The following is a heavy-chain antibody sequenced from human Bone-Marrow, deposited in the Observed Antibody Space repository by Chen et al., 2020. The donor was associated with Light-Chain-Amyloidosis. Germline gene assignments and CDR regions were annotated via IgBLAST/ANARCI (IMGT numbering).Heavy chain of an antibody. CDR3: ARVAGDVVITTQNYFDY. V-gene: IGHV3-74*01. Sequence: EVQLVESGGGLVQPGGSLRLSCAASGLTFSSHYMHWVRQAPGKGLVWISRINGDGKTTTYADSVKGRFTISRDNAKNTLFLEMNGLRADDTAVYYCARVAGDVVITTQNYFDYWGQGTLVTVSS. CDR2: INGDGKTT. CDR1: GLTFSSHY. D-gene: IGHD3-22*01. J-gene: IGHJ4*02.